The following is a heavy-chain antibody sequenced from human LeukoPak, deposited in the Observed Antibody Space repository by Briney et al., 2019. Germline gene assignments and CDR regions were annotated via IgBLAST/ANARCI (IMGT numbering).Heavy chain of an antibody. V-gene: IGHV4-31*03. J-gene: IGHJ6*02. D-gene: IGHD3-3*01. Sequence: NPSETLSLTCTVSGGSISSGGYYWSWIRQHPGKGLEWIGYIYYSGSTYYNPSLKSRVTISVDTSKNQFSLKLSSVTAADTAVYYCARAGDFWSGYHPYYYGMDVWGQGTTVTVSS. CDR2: IYYSGST. CDR1: GGSISSGGYY. CDR3: ARAGDFWSGYHPYYYGMDV.